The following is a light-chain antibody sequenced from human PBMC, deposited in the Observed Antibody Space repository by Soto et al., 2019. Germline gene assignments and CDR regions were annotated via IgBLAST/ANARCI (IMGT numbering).Light chain of an antibody. J-gene: IGKJ4*01. V-gene: IGKV3-20*01. CDR3: QQYGSSTLT. CDR1: QSVSSSY. Sequence: EIVMTQSPATLSVPPGERATLSCRASQSVSSSYLAWYQQKPGQAPRLLIYGASSRATGIPDRFSGSGSGTDFTLTISRLEPEDFAVYYCQQYGSSTLTFGGGTKVDIK. CDR2: GAS.